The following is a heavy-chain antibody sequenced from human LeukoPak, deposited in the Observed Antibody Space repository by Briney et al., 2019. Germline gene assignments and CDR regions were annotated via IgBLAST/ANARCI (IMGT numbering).Heavy chain of an antibody. Sequence: GGSLRLSCAASGFTVSSNYMSWVRQAPGKGLEWVSVIYSGGSTYYADSVKGRFTISRDNSRNTLYLQMNSLRAEGTAVYYCAKETTPESYYDYWGQGTLVTVSS. J-gene: IGHJ4*02. V-gene: IGHV3-53*01. CDR3: AKETTPESYYDY. CDR1: GFTVSSNY. D-gene: IGHD1-1*01. CDR2: IYSGGST.